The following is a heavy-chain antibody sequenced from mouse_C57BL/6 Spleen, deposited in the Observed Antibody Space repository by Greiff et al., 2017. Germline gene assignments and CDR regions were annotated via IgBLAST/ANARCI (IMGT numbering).Heavy chain of an antibody. D-gene: IGHD2-12*01. Sequence: QVQLQQSGAELAKPGASVKLSCKASGYTFTSYWMHWVKQRPGQGLEWIGYINPSSGYTKYNQKFKDKDTLTADKSSSTAYMQLSSLTYEDSAVYYCARSYYSNEGFAYWGQGTLVTVSA. CDR2: INPSSGYT. CDR1: GYTFTSYW. CDR3: ARSYYSNEGFAY. J-gene: IGHJ3*01. V-gene: IGHV1-7*01.